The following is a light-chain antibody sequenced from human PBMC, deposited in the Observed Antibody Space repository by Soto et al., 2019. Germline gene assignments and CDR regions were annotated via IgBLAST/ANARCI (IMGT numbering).Light chain of an antibody. CDR1: ESVSSNY. CDR2: GAS. V-gene: IGKV3-20*01. CDR3: QQYGSSPLT. J-gene: IGKJ3*01. Sequence: EIVLTQSPGTLSLSPGERATLSCGASESVSSNYLAWYQQKPGQAPRLLIYGASSRATGIPDRFSGSGSGTDFSLTISRLEPEDFAVYYCQQYGSSPLTFGPGTKVDIK.